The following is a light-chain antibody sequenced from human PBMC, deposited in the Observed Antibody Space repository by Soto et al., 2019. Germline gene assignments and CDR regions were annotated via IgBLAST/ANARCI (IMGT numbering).Light chain of an antibody. CDR2: GAS. CDR3: QQYGSSGT. Sequence: VLTQSQGTLSLSPGERATLSCRASQSVDKYLAWYQQKPGQAPRLLIYGASTRATGIPDRFSGSGSGTDFTLTISRLEPEDFAVYYCQQYGSSGTFGQGTNVDNK. CDR1: QSVDKY. J-gene: IGKJ1*01. V-gene: IGKV3-20*01.